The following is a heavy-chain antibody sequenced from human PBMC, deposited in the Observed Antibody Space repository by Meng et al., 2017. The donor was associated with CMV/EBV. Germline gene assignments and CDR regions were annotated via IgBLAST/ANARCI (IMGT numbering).Heavy chain of an antibody. J-gene: IGHJ4*02. CDR1: GFTFSNAW. V-gene: IGHV3-15*01. CDR3: TTGGTSCSPFDY. CDR2: IKSKTDGGTT. D-gene: IGHD2-2*01. Sequence: GGSLRLSCAASGFTFSNAWMSWVRQAPGKGLEWVGRIKSKTDGGTTDYAAPVKGRFTISRDDSKNTLYLQMNSPKTEDTAVYYCTTGGTSCSPFDYWGQGTLVTVSS.